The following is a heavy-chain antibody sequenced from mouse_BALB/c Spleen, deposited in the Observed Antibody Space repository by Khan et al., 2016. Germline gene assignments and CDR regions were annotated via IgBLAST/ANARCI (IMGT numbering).Heavy chain of an antibody. Sequence: EVKLEVSGPGLVKPSQSLSLTCTVTGYSITSDYAWNWIRQFPGNRLEWMGYISYSGSTSYNPSLKSRISITRDTSKNQLFLQLNSVTSEDTATSYCARSDSDDKDAVDYWGQGTSVTVSS. CDR1: GYSITSDYA. CDR3: ARSDSDDKDAVDY. CDR2: ISYSGST. D-gene: IGHD1-3*01. V-gene: IGHV3-2*02. J-gene: IGHJ4*01.